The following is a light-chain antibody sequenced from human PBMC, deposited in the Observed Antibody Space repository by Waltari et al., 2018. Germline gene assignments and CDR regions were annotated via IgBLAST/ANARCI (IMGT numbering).Light chain of an antibody. J-gene: IGKJ5*01. V-gene: IGKV3-11*01. CDR2: DAS. CDR1: QSVGSS. CDR3: QQRSNWPPIT. Sequence: EIVLTQSPVTLSLAPGERATLSCWASQSVGSSLAWYQQKPGQAPRLLMYDASNRATGVPARFNGSGSGTDFTLTSISLQSEDSAVYYCQQRSNWPPITFGQGTRLEIK.